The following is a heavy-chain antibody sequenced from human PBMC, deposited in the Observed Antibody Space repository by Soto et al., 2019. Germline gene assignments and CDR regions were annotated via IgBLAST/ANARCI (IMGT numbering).Heavy chain of an antibody. V-gene: IGHV4-34*01. CDR1: GGSFSGYY. CDR2: INHSGST. Sequence: SETLSLTCAVYGGSFSGYYWSWIRQPPGKGLEWIGEINHSGSTNYNPSLKSRVTISVDTSKNQFSLKLSSVTAADTAVYYCARESIAVAGWFAFDIWGQGTMVTVSS. CDR3: ARESIAVAGWFAFDI. J-gene: IGHJ3*02. D-gene: IGHD6-19*01.